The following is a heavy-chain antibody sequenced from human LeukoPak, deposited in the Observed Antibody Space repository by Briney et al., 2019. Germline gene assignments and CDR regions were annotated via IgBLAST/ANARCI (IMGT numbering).Heavy chain of an antibody. V-gene: IGHV3-53*01. D-gene: IGHD5-12*01. CDR2: IYSGRDQ. CDR3: ARASGYSGCDPFDY. Sequence: GGSLRLSGSASGFTGSSNYMGWLRQAPGKEVEGGSVIYSGRDQHYADSVKDRFTISRDNAKNTLHLQMNTLGAEGTAVYYCARASGYSGCDPFDYWGQGTLVTVSS. CDR1: GFTGSSNY. J-gene: IGHJ4*02.